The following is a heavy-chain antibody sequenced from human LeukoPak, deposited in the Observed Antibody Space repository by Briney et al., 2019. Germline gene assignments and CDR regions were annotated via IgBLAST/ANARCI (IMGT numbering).Heavy chain of an antibody. J-gene: IGHJ4*02. D-gene: IGHD1-26*01. Sequence: PGGSLRLSCAASGFTFSSYGMHWVRQAPGKGLEWVAVISYDGSNKYYADSVKGRFTISRDNSKNTLYLQMNSLRAEDTAVYYCAKDRDIVGADFFDYWGQGTLVTVSS. CDR1: GFTFSSYG. V-gene: IGHV3-30*18. CDR3: AKDRDIVGADFFDY. CDR2: ISYDGSNK.